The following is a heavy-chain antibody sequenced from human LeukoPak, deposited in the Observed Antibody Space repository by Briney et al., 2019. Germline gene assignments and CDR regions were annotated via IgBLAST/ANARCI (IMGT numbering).Heavy chain of an antibody. V-gene: IGHV3-23*01. D-gene: IGHD3-3*01. CDR3: AKQFSDFWSVYEN. CDR2: ISGSSSNT. Sequence: GGSLRLSCAASGFTFSSYAMSWVRQAPGKGLEWVSTISGSSSNTYYADSVKSRFTISRDNSKNTLYLQMNSLRAEDTAVYYCAKQFSDFWSVYENWGQGILVTVSS. CDR1: GFTFSSYA. J-gene: IGHJ4*02.